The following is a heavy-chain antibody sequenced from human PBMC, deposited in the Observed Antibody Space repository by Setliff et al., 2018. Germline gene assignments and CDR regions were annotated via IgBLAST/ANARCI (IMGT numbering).Heavy chain of an antibody. D-gene: IGHD1-1*01. CDR2: IYSSGNI. J-gene: IGHJ4*02. V-gene: IGHV4-61*09. CDR1: GGSISSGTFY. CDR3: ARQRRIWNDLDYFDY. Sequence: SETLSLTCTVSGGSISSGTFYWTWLRQPAGKGLEWIRHIYSSGNINYNPSLVSRVTISIDTSKSQFSLRLSSVTAADTAVYYCARQRRIWNDLDYFDYWGQGTLVTVSS.